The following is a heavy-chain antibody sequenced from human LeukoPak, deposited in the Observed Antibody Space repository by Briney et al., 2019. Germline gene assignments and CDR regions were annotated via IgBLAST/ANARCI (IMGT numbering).Heavy chain of an antibody. V-gene: IGHV4-39*01. D-gene: IGHD5-24*01. CDR1: GGSISSSSYY. J-gene: IGHJ4*02. CDR2: IYYSGST. Sequence: SETLPLTCTVSGGSISSSSYYWGWIRQPPGKGLEWIGSIYYSGSTYYNPSLKSRVTISVDTSKNQFSLKLSSVTAADTAVYYCARIQRYYFDYWGQGTLVTVSS. CDR3: ARIQRYYFDY.